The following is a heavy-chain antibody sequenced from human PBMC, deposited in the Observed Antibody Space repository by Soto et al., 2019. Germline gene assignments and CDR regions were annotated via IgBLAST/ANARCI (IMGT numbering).Heavy chain of an antibody. J-gene: IGHJ4*02. CDR2: IKRNTDGGTT. CDR1: GFTFSNAW. V-gene: IGHV3-15*01. CDR3: TTVDAVVLN. Sequence: EVQLVESGGGLVKPGGSLRLSCAASGFTFSNAWMSWVRQAPGGGLEWVGRIKRNTDGGTTDYAAPVKGRFAVSRDDSKSTLYLQMNSLNSEDTPVYYCTTVDAVVLNWGQGILVTVTS. D-gene: IGHD6-19*01.